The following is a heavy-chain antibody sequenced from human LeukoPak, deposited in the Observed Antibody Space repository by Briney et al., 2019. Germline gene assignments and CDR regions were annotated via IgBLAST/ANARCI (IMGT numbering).Heavy chain of an antibody. CDR3: ARGADSSGYYPYYFDY. J-gene: IGHJ4*02. D-gene: IGHD3-22*01. CDR1: GGSFSGYY. Sequence: SETLSLTCAVYGGSFSGYYWSWIRQPPGKGLEWIGEINHSGSTNYNPSLKSRVTISVDTSKNQFSLKLSSVTAADTAVYYCARGADSSGYYPYYFDYWGQGTLVTVSS. V-gene: IGHV4-34*01. CDR2: INHSGST.